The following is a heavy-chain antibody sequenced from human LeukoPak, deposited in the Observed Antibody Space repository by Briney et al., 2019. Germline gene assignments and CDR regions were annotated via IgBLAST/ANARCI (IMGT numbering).Heavy chain of an antibody. V-gene: IGHV3-23*01. CDR2: ISGSGGST. CDR1: GFTFDDYA. D-gene: IGHD4-17*01. CDR3: AKDLGYGDYPPYYFDY. J-gene: IGHJ4*02. Sequence: GRSLRLSCAASGFTFDDYAMHWVRQAPGKGLEWVSAISGSGGSTYYADSVKGRFTISRDNSKNTLYLQMNSLRAEDTAVYYCAKDLGYGDYPPYYFDYWGQGTLVTVSS.